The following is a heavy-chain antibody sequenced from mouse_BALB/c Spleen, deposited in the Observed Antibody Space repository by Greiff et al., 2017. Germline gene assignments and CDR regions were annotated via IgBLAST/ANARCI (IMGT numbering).Heavy chain of an antibody. V-gene: IGHV5-4*02. CDR1: GFTFSDYY. Sequence: EVMVVESGGGLVKPGGSLKLSCAASGFTFSDYYMYWVRQTPEKRLEWVATISDGGSYTYYPDSVKGRFTISRDNAKNNLYLQMSSLKSEDTAMYYCARGYDYAMDYWGQGTSVTVSS. CDR2: ISDGGSYT. J-gene: IGHJ4*01. D-gene: IGHD2-12*01. CDR3: ARGYDYAMDY.